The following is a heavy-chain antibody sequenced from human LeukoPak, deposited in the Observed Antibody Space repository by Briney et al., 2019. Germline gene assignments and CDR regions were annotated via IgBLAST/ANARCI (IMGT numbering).Heavy chain of an antibody. D-gene: IGHD2-15*01. CDR3: ATTVLGECSGGSCYEFDY. CDR1: GGSISSGDYY. V-gene: IGHV4-30-4*08. Sequence: SQTLSLTCTVSGGSISSGDYYWSWIRQPPGKGLEWIGYIYYSGSTYYNPSLKSRVTISVDTSKNQFSLKLSSVTAADTAVYYCATTVLGECSGGSCYEFDYWGQGTLVTVSS. J-gene: IGHJ4*02. CDR2: IYYSGST.